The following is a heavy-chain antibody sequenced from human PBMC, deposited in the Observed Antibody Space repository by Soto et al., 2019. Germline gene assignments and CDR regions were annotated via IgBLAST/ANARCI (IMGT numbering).Heavy chain of an antibody. V-gene: IGHV3-23*01. D-gene: IGHD2-8*01. CDR3: ARDPDCTNGVCYNIFDY. CDR2: ISSSGSST. Sequence: GGSLRLSCAASGFSFSRCGMSWERQAPEKGLDWAPPISSSGSSTYYADSVKGRFTISRDNAKNTLYLQMNSLRAEDTAVYYCARDPDCTNGVCYNIFDYWGQATTVTVSS. J-gene: IGHJ4*03. CDR1: GFSFSRCG.